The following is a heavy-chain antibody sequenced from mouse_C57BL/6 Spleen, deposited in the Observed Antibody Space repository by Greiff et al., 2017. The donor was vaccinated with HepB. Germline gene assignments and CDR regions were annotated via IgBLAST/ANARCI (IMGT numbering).Heavy chain of an antibody. CDR2: INPNYGTT. V-gene: IGHV1-39*01. Sequence: EVQGVESGPELVKPGASVKISCKASGYSFTDYNMNWVKQSNGKSLEWIGVINPNYGTTSYNQKFKGKATLTVDQSSSTAYMQLNSLTSEDSAVYYCAYYYGSSYVGAMDYWGQGTSVTVSS. CDR3: AYYYGSSYVGAMDY. J-gene: IGHJ4*01. D-gene: IGHD1-1*01. CDR1: GYSFTDYN.